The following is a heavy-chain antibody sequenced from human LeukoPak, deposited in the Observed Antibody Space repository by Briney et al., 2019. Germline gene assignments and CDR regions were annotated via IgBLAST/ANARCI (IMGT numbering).Heavy chain of an antibody. CDR1: GFTFNIYE. Sequence: GGSLRLSCAASGFTFNIYEMNWVRQAPGKGLEWVPYISSSGTTIYYADSVKGRFTISRDNAKNSLYLQMNSLRAEDTAVYYCARETDSTLFDYWGQGTLVTVSS. V-gene: IGHV3-48*03. CDR2: ISSSGTTI. D-gene: IGHD2-2*01. CDR3: ARETDSTLFDY. J-gene: IGHJ4*02.